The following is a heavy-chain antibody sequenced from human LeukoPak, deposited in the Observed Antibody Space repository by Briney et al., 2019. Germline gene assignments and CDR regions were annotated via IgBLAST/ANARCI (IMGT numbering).Heavy chain of an antibody. CDR1: GFSFSSYA. V-gene: IGHV3-30*04. D-gene: IGHD3-22*01. J-gene: IGHJ4*02. CDR3: ARDRHKYNYVGSGYPPY. CDR2: ISYDGSNK. Sequence: GRTLRPSCAASGFSFSSYAMHWVRQAAGNGLEWVAVISYDGSNKYYADSVKGRFTISRDNSKNTLYLQMNSLRAGDTAVYYCARDRHKYNYVGSGYPPYWGQGTLVTVSS.